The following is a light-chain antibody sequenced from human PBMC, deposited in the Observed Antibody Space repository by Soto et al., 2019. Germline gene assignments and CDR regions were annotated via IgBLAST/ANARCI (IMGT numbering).Light chain of an antibody. V-gene: IGKV3-15*01. CDR1: QGVSSN. J-gene: IGKJ3*01. CDR2: GAS. Sequence: EIAMTQSPAPLSVSPGERATLSCRASQGVSSNLAWYQQKPGLAPRLLIYGASTRATGIPARFSGSGSGTEFTLTISSLQSEDFAVYYCQQYDNRPPFTFGPGTRVDIK. CDR3: QQYDNRPPFT.